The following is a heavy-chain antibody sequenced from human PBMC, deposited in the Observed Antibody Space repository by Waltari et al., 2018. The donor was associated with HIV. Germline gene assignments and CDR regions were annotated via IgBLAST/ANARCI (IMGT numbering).Heavy chain of an antibody. V-gene: IGHV3-23*01. Sequence: EAQLLESGGGLVQPGGSLRVSCVGSGFTFSNYAMIWGRQAPGRGLEWVSAISASYPNTYYSDSVRGRFTVSKDNSENSLQLQMNSLRAEDTALYYCARIYVSGAFDIWGQGTVVTVSS. CDR2: ISASYPNT. D-gene: IGHD3-10*01. J-gene: IGHJ3*02. CDR1: GFTFSNYA. CDR3: ARIYVSGAFDI.